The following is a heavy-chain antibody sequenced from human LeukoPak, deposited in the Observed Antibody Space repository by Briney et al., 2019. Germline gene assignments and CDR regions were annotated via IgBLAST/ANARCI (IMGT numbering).Heavy chain of an antibody. CDR3: AREGPGYSSGWSDFDY. Sequence: GASVKVSCKASGYAFTSYYMHWVRQAPGQGLEWMGIINPSGGSTSYAQKFQGRVTMTRDTSTSTVYMELSSLRSEDTAVYYCAREGPGYSSGWSDFDYWGQGTLVTVPS. D-gene: IGHD6-19*01. CDR1: GYAFTSYY. J-gene: IGHJ4*02. CDR2: INPSGGST. V-gene: IGHV1-46*01.